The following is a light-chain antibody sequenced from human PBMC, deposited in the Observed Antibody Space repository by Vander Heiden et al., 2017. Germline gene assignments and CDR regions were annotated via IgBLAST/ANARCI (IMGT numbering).Light chain of an antibody. J-gene: IGKJ3*01. CDR1: QSISSG. V-gene: IGKV1-5*03. CDR3: QQYNSCTCT. CDR2: KAS. Sequence: VQMTQSPSTLSAAVGDRVTITCLARQSISSGLAGYQQKPGKAPKLLIYKASSLESWVPSRFSGSGAWTEVTLTISSLHPDDFSTYYCQQYNSCTCTFGPGTKVDIK.